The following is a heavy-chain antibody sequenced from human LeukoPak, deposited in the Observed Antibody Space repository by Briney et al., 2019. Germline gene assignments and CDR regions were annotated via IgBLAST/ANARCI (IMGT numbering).Heavy chain of an antibody. J-gene: IGHJ3*02. V-gene: IGHV4-34*01. CDR2: INHSGST. D-gene: IGHD6-19*01. CDR1: GGSFSGYY. CDR3: ATKAVAGSGAFDI. Sequence: PSETLSLTCAVYGGSFSGYYWSWIRQPPGKGLDWIGEINHSGSTNYNPSLKSRVTISVDTSKNQFSLKLSSVTAADTAVYYCATKAVAGSGAFDIWGQGTMVTVSS.